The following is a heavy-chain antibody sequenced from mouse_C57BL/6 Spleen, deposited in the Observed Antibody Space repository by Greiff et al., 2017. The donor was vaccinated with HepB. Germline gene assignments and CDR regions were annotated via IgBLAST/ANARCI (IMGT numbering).Heavy chain of an antibody. Sequence: QVQLQQPGAELVMPGASVKLSCKASGYTFTSYWMHWVKRRPGQGLEWIGEIDPSDSYTNYNQKFKGKSTLTVDKSSSTAYMQLSSLTSEDSAVYYCARSADYYGSRGGYFDVWGTGTTVTVSS. D-gene: IGHD1-1*01. V-gene: IGHV1-69*01. CDR2: IDPSDSYT. CDR3: ARSADYYGSRGGYFDV. J-gene: IGHJ1*03. CDR1: GYTFTSYW.